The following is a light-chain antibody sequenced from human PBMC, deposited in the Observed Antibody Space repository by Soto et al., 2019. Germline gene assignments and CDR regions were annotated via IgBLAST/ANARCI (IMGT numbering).Light chain of an antibody. CDR1: QDIRNY. V-gene: IGKV1-33*01. CDR3: QQYDNLPLT. Sequence: DLPMTQSPSSLSASVGDRVTITCQASQDIRNYLNWYQQKPGKAPKLLIYDASNLETGVPSRFSGSGSGTDFIFTISSLQPEDIATYYCQQYDNLPLTFGGGTKVEIK. CDR2: DAS. J-gene: IGKJ4*01.